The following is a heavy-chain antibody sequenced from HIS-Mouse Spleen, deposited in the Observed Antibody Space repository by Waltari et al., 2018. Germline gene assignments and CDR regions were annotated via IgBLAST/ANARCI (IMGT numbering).Heavy chain of an antibody. CDR3: AREIPYSSSWYDWYFDL. D-gene: IGHD6-13*01. J-gene: IGHJ2*01. Sequence: QLQLQESGPGLVKPSETMSLTCTAPGGSIRSSSYYWGWIRQPPGKGLEWIGSIYYSGSTYYNPSLKSRVTISVDTSKNQFSLKLSSVTAADTAVYYCAREIPYSSSWYDWYFDLWGRGTLVTVSS. V-gene: IGHV4-39*07. CDR1: GGSIRSSSYY. CDR2: IYYSGST.